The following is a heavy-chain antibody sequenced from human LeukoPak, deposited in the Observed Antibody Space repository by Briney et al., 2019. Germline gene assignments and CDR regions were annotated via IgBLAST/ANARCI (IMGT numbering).Heavy chain of an antibody. V-gene: IGHV3-15*01. CDR1: GFTFSNAW. CDR3: TTVAMIVVVITFDI. Sequence: GXXLRLSCAASGFTFSNAWMRWVRQAQGRGVEGVGRIKSKTDGGTTDYAAPVKGRFTISRDDSKNTLYLQMNSLKTEDTAVYYCTTVAMIVVVITFDIWGQGTMVTVSS. J-gene: IGHJ3*02. CDR2: IKSKTDGGTT. D-gene: IGHD3-22*01.